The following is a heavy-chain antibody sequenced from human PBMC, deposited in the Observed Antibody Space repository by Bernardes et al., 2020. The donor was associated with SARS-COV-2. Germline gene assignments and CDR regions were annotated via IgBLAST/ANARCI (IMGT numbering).Heavy chain of an antibody. CDR2: ISSSSYI. V-gene: IGHV3-21*01. CDR3: ARSLPVRYHDAFDI. Sequence: VWSLIRSCAASGFTFSSYSMNWVRQAPGQGLEWVSSISSSSYIYYADSVKGRFTISRDNAKNSLYLQMNSLRAEDTAVYYCARSLPVRYHDAFDIWGQGTMVTVSS. D-gene: IGHD1-26*01. J-gene: IGHJ3*02. CDR1: GFTFSSYS.